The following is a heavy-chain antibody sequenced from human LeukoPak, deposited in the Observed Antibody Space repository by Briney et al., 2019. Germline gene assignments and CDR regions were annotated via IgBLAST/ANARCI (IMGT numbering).Heavy chain of an antibody. J-gene: IGHJ4*02. CDR2: ISGSGGST. D-gene: IGHD3-9*01. CDR3: RCFADHYFDY. V-gene: IGHV3-23*01. CDR1: GFTISSYA. Sequence: GGSLRLSCAASGFTISSYAMRWVRQAPGKGLEWVSAISGSGGSTYYADSVKGRSTISRDNSKNTLYLQMNSLRAEDTAVYYCRCFADHYFDYWGQGTLVTVSS.